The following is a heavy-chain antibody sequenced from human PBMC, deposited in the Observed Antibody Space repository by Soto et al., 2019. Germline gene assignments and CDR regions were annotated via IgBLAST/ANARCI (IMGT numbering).Heavy chain of an antibody. J-gene: IGHJ4*02. V-gene: IGHV1-3*01. CDR1: GYTFTSYA. CDR2: INAGNGNT. D-gene: IGHD2-2*01. Sequence: ASVKVSCKASGYTFTSYAMNWVRQAPGQRLEWMGWINAGNGNTKYSQKFQGRVTITRDTSASTAYMELSSLRSEDTAVYYCARDVVVPAAEGIRFDYWGQGTLVTVSS. CDR3: ARDVVVPAAEGIRFDY.